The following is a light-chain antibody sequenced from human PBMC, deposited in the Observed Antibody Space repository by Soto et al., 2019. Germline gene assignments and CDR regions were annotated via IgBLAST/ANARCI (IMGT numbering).Light chain of an antibody. CDR2: DVN. CDR3: SSYTSSSTWV. V-gene: IGLV2-11*01. J-gene: IGLJ3*02. Sequence: QSVLTQPRSVSGSPGQSVTISCTGTSSDVGGYNYVSWYQQHPGKVPKLIIWDVNKRPSGVPDRFSGSNSGNTASLTISGLQAEDEADYYCSSYTSSSTWVFGGGTKVTVL. CDR1: SSDVGGYNY.